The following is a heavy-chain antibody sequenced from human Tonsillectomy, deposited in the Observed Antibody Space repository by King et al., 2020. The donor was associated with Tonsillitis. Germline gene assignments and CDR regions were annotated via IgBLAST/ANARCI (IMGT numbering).Heavy chain of an antibody. CDR1: GFTFDDYA. CDR2: ISWNSGSI. Sequence: VQLVESGGGLVQPGRSLRLSCAASGFTFDDYAMHLVRQAPGKGLEWVSGISWNSGSIGYADSVKGRFTISRDNAQNSLYLQMNSLRAEDTALYYCAKVGGYDTFFDYWGQGTLVTVSS. CDR3: AKVGGYDTFFDY. V-gene: IGHV3-9*01. J-gene: IGHJ4*02. D-gene: IGHD5-12*01.